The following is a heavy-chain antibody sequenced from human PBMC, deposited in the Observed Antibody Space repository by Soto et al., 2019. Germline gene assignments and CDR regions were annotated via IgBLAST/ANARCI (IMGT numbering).Heavy chain of an antibody. Sequence: QVQLVESGGGVVQPGRSLRLSCVVSGFTFSSYGVHWVRQAPGKGLEWVAVISYDGSNKYYADSVKGRFTISRDNSKNTLYLKINSLGVEDTAIYYCAKEKGVGRWLAPYYFYFWGQGTLVTVS. CDR3: AKEKGVGRWLAPYYFYF. V-gene: IGHV3-30*18. CDR1: GFTFSSYG. D-gene: IGHD6-19*01. J-gene: IGHJ4*02. CDR2: ISYDGSNK.